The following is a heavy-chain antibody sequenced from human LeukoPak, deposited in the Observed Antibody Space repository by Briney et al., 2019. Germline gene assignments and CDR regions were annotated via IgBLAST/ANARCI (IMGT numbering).Heavy chain of an antibody. D-gene: IGHD3-9*01. CDR2: IYYSGST. J-gene: IGHJ5*02. Sequence: PSETLSLTCTVSGGAINSSSYYWDWIRQPPGKGLEWIGTIYYSGSTYYNPSLKSRVTISVDTSKNQFSLKLSSVTAADTAVYYCAREPHSLRYFDWLLYGWFDPWGQGTLVTVSS. CDR3: AREPHSLRYFDWLLYGWFDP. V-gene: IGHV4-39*07. CDR1: GGAINSSSYY.